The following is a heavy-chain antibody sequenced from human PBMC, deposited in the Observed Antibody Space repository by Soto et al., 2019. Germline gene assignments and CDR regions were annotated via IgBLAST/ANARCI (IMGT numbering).Heavy chain of an antibody. CDR3: ARDRDIVLVPAAPYGMDV. V-gene: IGHV1-69*13. CDR2: ILLIFGAA. Sequence: SVKVFFNASACTFSSYAISLVLQAPGQGLEWMGRILLIFGAASYAQKFQGRVTITADESTSTAYMELSSLRSEDTAVYYCARDRDIVLVPAAPYGMDVWGQGTTVTVSS. D-gene: IGHD2-2*01. CDR1: ACTFSSYA. J-gene: IGHJ6*01.